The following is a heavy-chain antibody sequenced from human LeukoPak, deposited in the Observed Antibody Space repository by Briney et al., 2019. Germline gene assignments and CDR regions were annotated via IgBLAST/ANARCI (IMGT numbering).Heavy chain of an antibody. CDR1: GASISSSNW. D-gene: IGHD5-12*01. Sequence: SETLSLTCAVSGASISSSNWWSWVRQPPGKGLEWIGEINHSGSTYYNPSLKSRVTISVDTSKNQFSLKLSSVTAADTAVYYCARGVATIRTRMFDYWGQGTLVTVSS. J-gene: IGHJ4*02. CDR2: INHSGST. CDR3: ARGVATIRTRMFDY. V-gene: IGHV4-4*02.